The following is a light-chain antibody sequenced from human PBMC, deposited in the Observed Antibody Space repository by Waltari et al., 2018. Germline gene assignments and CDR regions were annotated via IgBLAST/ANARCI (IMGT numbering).Light chain of an antibody. Sequence: QSALTQPASVSGSPGQSITISCTGTSSDVGGYNSFSWYQQHPGKAPKVMIYDVSKRPSGVSNRFSGSKSGNTASLTISGLQAEDEADYYCSSYTSSSTWVFGGGTKLTVL. CDR3: SSYTSSSTWV. V-gene: IGLV2-14*01. CDR2: DVS. CDR1: SSDVGGYNS. J-gene: IGLJ3*02.